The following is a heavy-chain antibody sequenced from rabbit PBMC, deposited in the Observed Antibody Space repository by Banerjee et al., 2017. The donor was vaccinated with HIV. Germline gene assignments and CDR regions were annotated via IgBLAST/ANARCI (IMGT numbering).Heavy chain of an antibody. CDR1: GFSFSRSYY. CDR3: ARAISGVDYGYGL. Sequence: QSLEESGGDLVKPGASLTLTCTASGFSFSRSYYMCWVRQAPGKGLEWIACIDIGSGRTCYPSWVNGRFTISKTSSTTVTLQMTSLTAADTATYFCARAISGVDYGYGLWGQGTLVTVS. D-gene: IGHD6-1*01. J-gene: IGHJ4*01. CDR2: IDIGSGRT. V-gene: IGHV1S40*01.